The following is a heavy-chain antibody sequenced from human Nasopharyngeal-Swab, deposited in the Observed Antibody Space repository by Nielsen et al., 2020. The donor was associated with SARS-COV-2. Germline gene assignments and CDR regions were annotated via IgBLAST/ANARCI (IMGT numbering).Heavy chain of an antibody. Sequence: ASVKVSCKASGYTFTSYYMHWVRQAPAQGLEWMGIINPSGGSTSYAQKFQGRVTMTRDTSTSTVYMELSSLRSEDTAVYYCARGRITGTTLWSPKANDAFDIWGQGTMVTVSS. CDR3: ARGRITGTTLWSPKANDAFDI. CDR1: GYTFTSYY. D-gene: IGHD1-7*01. CDR2: INPSGGST. J-gene: IGHJ3*02. V-gene: IGHV1-46*01.